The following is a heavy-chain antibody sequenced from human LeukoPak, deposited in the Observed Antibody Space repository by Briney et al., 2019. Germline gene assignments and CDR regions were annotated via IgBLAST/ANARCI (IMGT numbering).Heavy chain of an antibody. J-gene: IGHJ4*02. Sequence: SETLSLTCAVYGGSFSGYYWSWIRQPPGKGLEWIGEINHSGSPNYNPSLKSRVTISVDTSKNQFSLKLSSVTAADTAVYYCARSFSGLSDYWGQGTLVTVSS. D-gene: IGHD3-10*01. CDR3: ARSFSGLSDY. CDR2: INHSGSP. V-gene: IGHV4-34*01. CDR1: GGSFSGYY.